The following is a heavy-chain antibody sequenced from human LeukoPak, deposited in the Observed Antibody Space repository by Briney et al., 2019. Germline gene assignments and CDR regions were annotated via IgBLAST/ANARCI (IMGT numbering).Heavy chain of an antibody. V-gene: IGHV4-59*01. CDR1: GGSISSYY. D-gene: IGHD4-17*01. Sequence: PSETLSLTCTVSGGSISSYYWSWIRQPPGKGLEWIGYIYYSGSTNYNPSLKSRVTISVDTSKNQFYTAVYYCVRAPPSTVTTPLFDYWGQGTLVTVSS. J-gene: IGHJ4*02. CDR2: IYYSGST. CDR3: PLFDY.